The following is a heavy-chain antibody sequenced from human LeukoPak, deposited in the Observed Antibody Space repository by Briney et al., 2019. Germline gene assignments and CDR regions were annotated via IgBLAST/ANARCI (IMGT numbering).Heavy chain of an antibody. CDR1: SGSFRGYY. CDR3: ARGGFGVAGTGFDY. D-gene: IGHD6-19*01. CDR2: INHSGST. J-gene: IGHJ4*02. Sequence: SETLSLTCAVYSGSFRGYYWSWIRQPPGKGLEWIGEINHSGSTNYNPSLKSRVTISVDTSKNQFSLKLSSVTAADMAVYYCARGGFGVAGTGFDYWGQGTLVTVCS. V-gene: IGHV4-34*01.